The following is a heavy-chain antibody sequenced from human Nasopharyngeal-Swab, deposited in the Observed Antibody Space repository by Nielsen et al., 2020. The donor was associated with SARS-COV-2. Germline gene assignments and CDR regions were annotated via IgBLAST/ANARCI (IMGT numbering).Heavy chain of an antibody. Sequence: GGSLRLSCAASGFTFSSYSMNWVRQAPGKGLEWVSSISSSSSYIYYADSVKGRFTISRDNAKNSLYLQMNSLRAEDTAVYYCAREEAGYSSGWNNWFDPWGQGTLVTVS. CDR2: ISSSSSYI. V-gene: IGHV3-21*01. CDR3: AREEAGYSSGWNNWFDP. CDR1: GFTFSSYS. D-gene: IGHD6-19*01. J-gene: IGHJ5*02.